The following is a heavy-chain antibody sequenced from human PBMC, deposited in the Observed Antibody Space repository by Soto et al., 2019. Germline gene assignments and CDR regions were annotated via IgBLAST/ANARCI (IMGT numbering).Heavy chain of an antibody. V-gene: IGHV1-18*04. Sequence: QVQLVQSGAEVKKPGASVKVSCTASGYTFTSYGISWVRQAPGQGLEGMGWISAYNGNTNYAQKLQGRVTMTTDTSTSTAYMELRSLISDETAVYYCARGRITIFGVVTLGDYWGQGTLVTVSS. CDR1: GYTFTSYG. D-gene: IGHD3-3*01. J-gene: IGHJ4*02. CDR3: ARGRITIFGVVTLGDY. CDR2: ISAYNGNT.